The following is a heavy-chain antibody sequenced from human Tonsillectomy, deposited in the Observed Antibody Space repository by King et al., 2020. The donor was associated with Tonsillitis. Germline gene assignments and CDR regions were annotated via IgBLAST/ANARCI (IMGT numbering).Heavy chain of an antibody. CDR1: GFTFSSYA. V-gene: IGHV3-23*04. CDR3: AAPYGVGFRGDFAH. D-gene: IGHD3-10*01. CDR2: ISGSGAGT. J-gene: IGHJ4*02. Sequence: VQLVESGGGLVQPGGSLRLSCAASGFTFSSYAMSWVRQPPGKELEWVSSISGSGAGTFYADSVKGRFTISRDNSKNTLYLQMNSLRAEDTAVYYCAAPYGVGFRGDFAHGGRGTLGTVPP.